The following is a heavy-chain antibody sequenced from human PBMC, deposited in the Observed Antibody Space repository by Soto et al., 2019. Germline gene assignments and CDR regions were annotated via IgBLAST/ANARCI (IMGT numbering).Heavy chain of an antibody. D-gene: IGHD6-19*01. V-gene: IGHV4-39*01. J-gene: IGHJ4*02. Sequence: PSETLSLTCTVSGGSISSSSYYWGWIRQPPGKGLEWIGSIYYSGSTYYNPSLKSRVTISVDTSKNQFSLKLSSVTAADTAVYYCARHAGYSSGWYKYDYWGQGTLVTVSS. CDR3: ARHAGYSSGWYKYDY. CDR2: IYYSGST. CDR1: GGSISSSSYY.